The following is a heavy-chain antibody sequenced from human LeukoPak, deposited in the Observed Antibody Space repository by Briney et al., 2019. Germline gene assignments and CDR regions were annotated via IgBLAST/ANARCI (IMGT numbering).Heavy chain of an antibody. V-gene: IGHV3-23*01. D-gene: IGHD5-12*01. CDR2: ISTGGAST. CDR3: AEDRLGYSGARGFDW. Sequence: PGGSLRLSCAASGFTFSTYAMSWVRQAPGKGLEWVSGISTGGASTYYADSVKGRFTISRDNSRNTLYLQMSSLGAADTAVYYCAEDRLGYSGARGFDWWGQGTLVTVSS. J-gene: IGHJ4*02. CDR1: GFTFSTYA.